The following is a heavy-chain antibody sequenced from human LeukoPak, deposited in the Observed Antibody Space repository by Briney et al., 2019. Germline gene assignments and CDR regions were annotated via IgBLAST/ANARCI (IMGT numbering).Heavy chain of an antibody. Sequence: GSLRLSCAASGFTFSLNEVNWVRQAPGKGLEWVSYINGPASNIFYADSVKGRFTISRDNAKNSLYLQMNSLRVEDTAVYYCATTLSGWSPPQTSYYSYYMDVWGKGTTVTISS. CDR2: INGPASNI. V-gene: IGHV3-48*03. CDR1: GFTFSLNE. J-gene: IGHJ6*03. D-gene: IGHD6-19*01. CDR3: ATTLSGWSPPQTSYYSYYMDV.